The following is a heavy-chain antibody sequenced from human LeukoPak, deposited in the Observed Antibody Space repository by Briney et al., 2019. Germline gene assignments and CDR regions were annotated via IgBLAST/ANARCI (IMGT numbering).Heavy chain of an antibody. CDR3: ATGVYSSSWFYLDY. D-gene: IGHD6-13*01. Sequence: GGSLRLSCAASGFTFSSYAMSWVRQAPGKGLEWVSAISGSGGSTYYADSVKGRFTISRDNAKNSLYLQMNSLRAEDTAVYYCATGVYSSSWFYLDYWGQGTLVAVSS. J-gene: IGHJ4*02. CDR2: ISGSGGST. CDR1: GFTFSSYA. V-gene: IGHV3-23*01.